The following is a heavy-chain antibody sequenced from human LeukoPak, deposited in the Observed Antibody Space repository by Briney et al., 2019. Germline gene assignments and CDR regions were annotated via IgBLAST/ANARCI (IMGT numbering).Heavy chain of an antibody. Sequence: ASVKVSCKASGYTFTSYDINWVRQATGQGLEWMGWMNPNSGNTGYAQKFQGRVTMTRNTSISTAYMELSSLRSEDTAVYYCARGRVLLWFGELLGYYFDYWGQGTLVTVSS. CDR1: GYTFTSYD. J-gene: IGHJ4*02. CDR3: ARGRVLLWFGELLGYYFDY. D-gene: IGHD3-10*01. V-gene: IGHV1-8*01. CDR2: MNPNSGNT.